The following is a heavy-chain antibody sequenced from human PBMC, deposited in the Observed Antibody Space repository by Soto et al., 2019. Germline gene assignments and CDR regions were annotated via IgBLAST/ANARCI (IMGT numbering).Heavy chain of an antibody. CDR3: AREKASTSLLTHYYYAMDV. CDR2: INPSGGRT. V-gene: IGHV1-46*01. J-gene: IGHJ6*02. Sequence: GASVKVSCKSSGYTFINYYVHCVRQSPGQGREGMGVINPSGGRTTYPQKFQGRVTMTRDTSTSTVYVELSSMRSDDTAVFYCAREKASTSLLTHYYYAMDVWGQGTTVTVSS. CDR1: GYTFINYY.